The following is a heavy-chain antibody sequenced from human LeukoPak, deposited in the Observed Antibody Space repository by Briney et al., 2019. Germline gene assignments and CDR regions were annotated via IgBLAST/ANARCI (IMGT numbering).Heavy chain of an antibody. V-gene: IGHV4-59*01. CDR3: ARDGSGTSINWFDP. CDR1: GGSISSYY. J-gene: IGHJ5*02. CDR2: IYYSGST. Sequence: SETLSLTCTVSGGSISSYYWSWIRQPPGKGLEWIGYIYYSGSTNYNPSLKSRVTISIDTSKNQFSLKLSSVTAADTAVCYCARDGSGTSINWFDPWGQGTLVTVSS. D-gene: IGHD3-10*01.